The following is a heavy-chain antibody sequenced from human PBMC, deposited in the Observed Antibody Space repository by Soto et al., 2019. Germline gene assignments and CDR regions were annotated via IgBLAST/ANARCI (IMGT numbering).Heavy chain of an antibody. CDR3: ARRRGGFGVGWTTPDFDY. V-gene: IGHV2-5*02. D-gene: IGHD6-19*01. Sequence: QITLKESGPTVVKPTQTRTLTCSLSGFSLNTGGVGVGWIRQPPGKALEWLAVIYWEDDKSWNPSLRDRLNINRDASDDQVVLTGTIMDPVETGTYYWARRRGGFGVGWTTPDFDYWGQGTLVTGSS. CDR1: GFSLNTGGVG. CDR2: IYWEDDK. J-gene: IGHJ4*02.